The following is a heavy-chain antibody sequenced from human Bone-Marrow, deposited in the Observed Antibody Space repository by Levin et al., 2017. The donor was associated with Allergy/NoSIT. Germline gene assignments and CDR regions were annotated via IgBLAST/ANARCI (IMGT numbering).Heavy chain of an antibody. CDR3: ARERGGYNNFDY. V-gene: IGHV3-21*01. J-gene: IGHJ4*02. D-gene: IGHD5-24*01. Sequence: GGSLRLSCAASGFTFSNYAMSWVRQAPGKGLEWVSSITSSSTYIDYADSVKGRFTISRDNAKNSLYLQMNSLKAEDTAVYYCARERGGYNNFDYWGQGTLVTVSS. CDR2: ITSSSTYI. CDR1: GFTFSNYA.